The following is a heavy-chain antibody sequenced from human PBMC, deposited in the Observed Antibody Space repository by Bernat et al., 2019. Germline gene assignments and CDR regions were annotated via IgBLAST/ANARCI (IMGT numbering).Heavy chain of an antibody. CDR2: INHSGST. V-gene: IGHV4-34*01. CDR1: GGSFSGYY. J-gene: IGHJ4*02. CDR3: ALMGGDY. Sequence: QVQLQQWGAGLLKPSETLSLTCAVYGGSFSGYYWSWIRQPPGKGLEWIGEINHSGSTNYNPSLKSRVTISVDTSKNQFSLKLSSVAAADTAVDDCALMGGDYWGQGTLVTVSS.